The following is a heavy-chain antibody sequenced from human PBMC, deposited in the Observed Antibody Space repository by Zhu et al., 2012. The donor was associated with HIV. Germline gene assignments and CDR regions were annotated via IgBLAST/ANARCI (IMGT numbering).Heavy chain of an antibody. J-gene: IGHJ3*01. Sequence: QVQLQESGPRLVKPSETLTLSRAVSRFSMSTGHYWAWIRQSPGKGLEWIGSIYHSGSTHFNPSLQTRVLLSIDTSTDHFSLNLTSVAAADTAVYFCARHREWLQYSRASDAFDVWGQGMLVTVSS. V-gene: IGHV4-38-2*01. CDR1: RFSMSTGHY. D-gene: IGHD2-15*01. CDR2: IYHSGST. CDR3: ARHREWLQYSRASDAFDV.